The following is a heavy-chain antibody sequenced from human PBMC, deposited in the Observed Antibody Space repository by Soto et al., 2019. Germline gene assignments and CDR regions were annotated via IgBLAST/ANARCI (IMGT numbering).Heavy chain of an antibody. D-gene: IGHD3-22*01. V-gene: IGHV3-23*01. Sequence: PGGSLRLSCAASGFTFSSYAMSWVRQAPGKGLEWVSAISGSGGSTYYADSVKGRFTISRDNSKNTLYLQMNSLRAEDTAVYYCAKVSHYDSSGYGAGFDYWGQGTLVTAPQ. CDR2: ISGSGGST. J-gene: IGHJ4*02. CDR3: AKVSHYDSSGYGAGFDY. CDR1: GFTFSSYA.